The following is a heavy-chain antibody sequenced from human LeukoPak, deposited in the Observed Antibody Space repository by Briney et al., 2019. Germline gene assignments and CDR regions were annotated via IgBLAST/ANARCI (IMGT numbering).Heavy chain of an antibody. CDR1: GLTFEDYA. D-gene: IGHD3-9*01. Sequence: GGSLRLSCGASGLTFEDYAMLWVRQAPGKGLEWVSLISGDGGRTYYANSVKGRFTISRDNSKNSLYLQMNSLRTEDTALYYCAKDAVLRYFDWLTDYYGMDVWGQGTTVTVSS. CDR3: AKDAVLRYFDWLTDYYGMDV. J-gene: IGHJ6*02. V-gene: IGHV3-43*02. CDR2: ISGDGGRT.